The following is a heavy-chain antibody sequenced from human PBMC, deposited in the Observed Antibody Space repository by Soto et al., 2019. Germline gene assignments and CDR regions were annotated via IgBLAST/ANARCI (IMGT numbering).Heavy chain of an antibody. J-gene: IGHJ4*02. CDR3: ATNYDSSGYYRLFDY. D-gene: IGHD3-22*01. CDR2: FDPEDGET. CDR1: GCTLTELS. V-gene: IGHV1-24*01. Sequence: GASVKVSCKVSGCTLTELSMHWVRQAPGKGLEWMGGFDPEDGETTYAQKFQGRVTMTEDTSTDTAYMELSSLRSEDTAVYYCATNYDSSGYYRLFDYWGQGTLVTVSS.